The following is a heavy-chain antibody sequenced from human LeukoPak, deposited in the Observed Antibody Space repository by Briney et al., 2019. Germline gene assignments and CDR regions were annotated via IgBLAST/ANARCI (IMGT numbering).Heavy chain of an antibody. CDR2: ISSSSSYI. V-gene: IGHV3-21*01. D-gene: IGHD3-16*02. CDR1: TFTYRSYT. Sequence: GGPLRLSCAASTFTYRSYTINWVSRTQVPELESVQSISSSSSYIYYADSVKGRFTVSRDNARKSLYLQMNSLRAEDTAVYYCARASDHDWGSYRWDAFDIWGQGTMVTVSS. J-gene: IGHJ3*02. CDR3: ARASDHDWGSYRWDAFDI.